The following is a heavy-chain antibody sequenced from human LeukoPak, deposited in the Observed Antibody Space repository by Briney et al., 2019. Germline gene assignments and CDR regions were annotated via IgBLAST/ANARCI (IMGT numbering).Heavy chain of an antibody. V-gene: IGHV3-9*01. J-gene: IGHJ4*02. CDR1: GFTFDDYA. Sequence: PGRSLRLSCAASGFTFDDYAMHWVRQAPGKGLEWVSGISWNSGSIGYADSVKGRFTISRDNAKNSLYLQMNSLRAEDTALHYCAKDDTAMVRAPGYWGQGTLVTVSS. D-gene: IGHD5-18*01. CDR3: AKDDTAMVRAPGY. CDR2: ISWNSGSI.